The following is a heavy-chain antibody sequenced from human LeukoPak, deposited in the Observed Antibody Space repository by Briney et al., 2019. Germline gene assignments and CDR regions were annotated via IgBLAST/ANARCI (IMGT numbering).Heavy chain of an antibody. V-gene: IGHV3-21*01. CDR3: ARDGPERMYYYYGMDV. J-gene: IGHJ6*02. D-gene: IGHD1-1*01. CDR2: ISSSSSYI. CDR1: GFTFSSYS. Sequence: GGSLRLSCAASGFTFSSYSMNWVRQAPGKGLEWVSSISSSSSYIYYADSVKGRFTISRDNAKNSLYLQINSLRAEDTAVYYCARDGPERMYYYYGMDVWGQGTTVTVSS.